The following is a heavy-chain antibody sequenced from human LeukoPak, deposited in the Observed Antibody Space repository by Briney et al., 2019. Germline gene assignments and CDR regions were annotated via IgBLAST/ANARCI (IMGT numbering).Heavy chain of an antibody. J-gene: IGHJ4*02. CDR1: VGSITSSHYY. CDR2: IFYSGST. D-gene: IGHD4-17*01. CDR3: ARHSAVTTFIFDS. Sequence: SETLSHTCTLSVGSITSSHYYSGSIRQPPGKGLEWIGSIFYSGSTYYNPSLKSRVTISLDTSKNQFSLRLSSVTAADTAVYYCARHSAVTTFIFDSWGQGALVTVSS. V-gene: IGHV4-39*01.